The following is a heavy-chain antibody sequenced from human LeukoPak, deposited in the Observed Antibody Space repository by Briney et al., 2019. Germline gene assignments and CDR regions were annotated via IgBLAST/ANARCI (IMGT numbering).Heavy chain of an antibody. D-gene: IGHD2-21*02. V-gene: IGHV3-23*01. CDR3: AKDLGLAYCGGDCYQFDY. CDR2: ISGSGGST. J-gene: IGHJ4*02. CDR1: GLTFSRYA. Sequence: GGSLRLSCAASGLTFSRYAMGWVRQAPGKGLEWVSAISGSGGSTYYADSVKGRITISRDNSKNTLYLQMNSLRAEDTAVYYCAKDLGLAYCGGDCYQFDYWGQGTLVAVSS.